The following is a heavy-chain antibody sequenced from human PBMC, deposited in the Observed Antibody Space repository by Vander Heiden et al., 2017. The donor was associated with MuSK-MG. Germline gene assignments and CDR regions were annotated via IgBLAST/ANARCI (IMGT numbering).Heavy chain of an antibody. J-gene: IGHJ1*01. Sequence: QVQLVESGGGVVQTGGSLRLSCAASGFTFSSYGMHWVRQAPGKGLEWVAFIRYDVSNKYYADSVKGRFTISRDNSKNTLYLQMNSLRAEDTAVYYCAKVEPTIFGVGEYFQHWGQGTLVTVSS. D-gene: IGHD3-3*01. V-gene: IGHV3-30*02. CDR3: AKVEPTIFGVGEYFQH. CDR1: GFTFSSYG. CDR2: IRYDVSNK.